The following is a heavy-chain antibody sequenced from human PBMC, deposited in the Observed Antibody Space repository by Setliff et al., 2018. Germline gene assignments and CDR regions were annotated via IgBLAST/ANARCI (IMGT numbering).Heavy chain of an antibody. CDR2: IYYSGST. D-gene: IGHD4-17*01. V-gene: IGHV4-31*03. CDR1: GGSISSGGYY. CDR3: ARDPLTTNRRRAFDI. J-gene: IGHJ3*02. Sequence: SETLSLTCTVSGGSISSGGYYWSWIRQHPGKGLEWIGXIYYSGSTYYNPSLKSRVTISVDTSKNQFSLKLSSVTAADTAVYYCARDPLTTNRRRAFDIWGQGTMVTVSS.